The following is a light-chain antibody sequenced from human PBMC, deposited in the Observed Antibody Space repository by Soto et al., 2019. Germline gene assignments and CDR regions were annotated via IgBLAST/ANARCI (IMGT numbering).Light chain of an antibody. CDR1: SSDVGAYTS. V-gene: IGLV2-14*01. J-gene: IGLJ1*01. CDR3: TSYTSDNRSYV. Sequence: QSVLTQPASVSGSPGQSITISCSGTSSDVGAYTSVSWYQQHPGKAPKLMIYEVSNRPSGVSNRFSGSKSANTASLTISGLQADDEAHYYCTSYTSDNRSYVFGTGTKVTV. CDR2: EVS.